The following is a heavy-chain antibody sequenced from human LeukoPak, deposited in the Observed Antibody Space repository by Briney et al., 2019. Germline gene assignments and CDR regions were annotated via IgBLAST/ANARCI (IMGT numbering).Heavy chain of an antibody. CDR1: GYSISSGYY. J-gene: IGHJ5*02. CDR2: IYHSGST. V-gene: IGHV4-38-2*02. Sequence: SETLSLTCTVSGYSISSGYYWGWIRQPPGKGLEWIGSIYHSGSTYYNPSLKSRVTISVDTSKNQFSLKLSSVTAADTAVYYCARGRGIAAAGQNNWFDPWGQGTLVTVSS. D-gene: IGHD6-13*01. CDR3: ARGRGIAAAGQNNWFDP.